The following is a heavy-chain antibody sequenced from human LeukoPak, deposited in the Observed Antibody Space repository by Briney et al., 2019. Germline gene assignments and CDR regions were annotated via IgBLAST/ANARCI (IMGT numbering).Heavy chain of an antibody. CDR3: ARAGAGYYDSSGYRLFDI. J-gene: IGHJ3*02. CDR2: INPNSGGT. Sequence: ASVKVSCKASGYTFTGYHIHWVRQAPGQGLEWMGWINPNSGGTNYAQKFQGRVTMTRDTSISTAYMELSRLRSDDTAVYYCARAGAGYYDSSGYRLFDIWGQGTMVTVSS. CDR1: GYTFTGYH. V-gene: IGHV1-2*02. D-gene: IGHD3-22*01.